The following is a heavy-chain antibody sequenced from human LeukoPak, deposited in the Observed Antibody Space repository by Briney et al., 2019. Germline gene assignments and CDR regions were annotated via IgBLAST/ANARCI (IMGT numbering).Heavy chain of an antibody. D-gene: IGHD3-10*01. J-gene: IGHJ4*02. CDR3: ARGRRGSDVSGTYIFDS. Sequence: PSDTLSLTCANYRGSFGGYSWSWVRPPPGKGLACIGEIRHSGTTNFDPSLKSRVTTSLDPSKNQFSLKLRSVTAADTAVYYCARGRRGSDVSGTYIFDSWGQGILVTVSS. CDR2: IRHSGTT. CDR1: RGSFGGYS. V-gene: IGHV4-34*01.